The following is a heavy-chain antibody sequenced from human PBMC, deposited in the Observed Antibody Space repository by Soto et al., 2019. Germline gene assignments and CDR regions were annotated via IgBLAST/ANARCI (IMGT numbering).Heavy chain of an antibody. Sequence: PGGSLRLSCAASGFTFNTYGMHWVRQAPGKGLEWVAVTKNDGSNKYYADSVKGRFTISRDNSKNTLYLQMNSLRAEDTAVYYCARDAPLYSDCGGDCYSEYFQHWGQGTLVTVSS. CDR1: GFTFNTYG. V-gene: IGHV3-30*04. CDR2: TKNDGSNK. J-gene: IGHJ1*01. CDR3: ARDAPLYSDCGGDCYSEYFQH. D-gene: IGHD2-21*02.